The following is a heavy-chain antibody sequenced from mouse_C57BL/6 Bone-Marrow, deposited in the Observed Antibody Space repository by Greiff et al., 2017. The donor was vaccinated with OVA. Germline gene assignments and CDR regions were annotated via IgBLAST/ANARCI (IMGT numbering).Heavy chain of an antibody. CDR2: INPNNGGT. CDR1: GYTFTDYN. D-gene: IGHD4-1*02. Sequence: VQLQQSGPELVKPGASVKIPCKASGYTFTDYNMDWVKQSHGKSLEWIGDINPNNGGTIYNQKFKGKATLTVDKSSSTAYMELRSLTSEDTAVYYCARMVANWVPFAYWGQGTLVTVSA. CDR3: ARMVANWVPFAY. J-gene: IGHJ3*01. V-gene: IGHV1-18*01.